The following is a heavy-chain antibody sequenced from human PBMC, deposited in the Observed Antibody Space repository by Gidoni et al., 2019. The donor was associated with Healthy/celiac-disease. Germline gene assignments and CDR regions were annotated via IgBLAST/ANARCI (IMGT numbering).Heavy chain of an antibody. J-gene: IGHJ4*02. D-gene: IGHD3-10*01. CDR2: IKKDGSEK. Sequence: EVQLVESGGGLVQPGGSLRLSCAASGFTFSSSWMSWVRQAPGKGLEWVANIKKDGSEKYYVDSVKGRFTISRDNAKNSLYLQMNSLRAEDTAVYYCARDLGLLWFGELSAVFDYWGQGTLVTVSS. V-gene: IGHV3-7*03. CDR3: ARDLGLLWFGELSAVFDY. CDR1: GFTFSSSW.